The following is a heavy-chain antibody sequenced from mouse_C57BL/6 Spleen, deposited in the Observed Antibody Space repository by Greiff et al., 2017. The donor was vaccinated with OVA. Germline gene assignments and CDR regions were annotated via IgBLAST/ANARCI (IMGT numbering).Heavy chain of an antibody. J-gene: IGHJ3*01. D-gene: IGHD2-4*01. CDR1: GYTFTSYW. CDR3: ATPFYYDYDGGWAY. CDR2: IHPSDSDT. V-gene: IGHV1-74*01. Sequence: QVQLQQPGAELVKPGASVKVSCKASGYTFTSYWMHWVKQRPGQGLEWIGRIHPSDSDTNYKQKFKGKATLTVDKSSSTAYMQLSSLTSEDSAVYYCATPFYYDYDGGWAYWGQGTLVTVSA.